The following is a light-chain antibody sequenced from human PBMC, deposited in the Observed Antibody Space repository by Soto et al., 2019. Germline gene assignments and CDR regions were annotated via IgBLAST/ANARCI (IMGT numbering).Light chain of an antibody. CDR2: DAS. V-gene: IGKV3-11*01. Sequence: EIMLKQSPGTLSLSPGERATLSCRASQSVSSYLAWYQQKPGQAPRLLIYDASNRATGIPARFSGSGSGTDFTLTISSLEPEDFAVYYCQQRSNWPITFGQRTRPEIK. CDR3: QQRSNWPIT. CDR1: QSVSSY. J-gene: IGKJ5*01.